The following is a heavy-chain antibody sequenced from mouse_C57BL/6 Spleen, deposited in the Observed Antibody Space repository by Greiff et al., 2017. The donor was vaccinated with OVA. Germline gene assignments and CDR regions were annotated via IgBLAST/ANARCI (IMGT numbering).Heavy chain of an antibody. J-gene: IGHJ4*01. CDR3: AREKGNYDYDDYAMDY. CDR2: IYPGDGDT. CDR1: GYAFSSSW. Sequence: VQLQQSGPELVKPGASVKISCKASGYAFSSSWMNWVKQRPGKGLEWIGRIYPGDGDTNYNGKFKGKATLTADKSSSTAYMQLSSLTSEDSAVYFCAREKGNYDYDDYAMDYWGQGTSVTVSS. D-gene: IGHD2-4*01. V-gene: IGHV1-82*01.